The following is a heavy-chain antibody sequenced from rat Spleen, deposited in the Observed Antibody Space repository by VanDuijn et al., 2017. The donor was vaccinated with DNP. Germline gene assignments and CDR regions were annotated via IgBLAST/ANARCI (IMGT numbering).Heavy chain of an antibody. CDR2: INSAGST. V-gene: IGHV3-3*01. CDR3: ARGGDYFDY. CDR1: DYSITSCCR. J-gene: IGHJ2*01. Sequence: VQLQESGPGLVEPSQSLSLTCSVTDYSITSCCRWTWIRKFPGHKLEWMGYINSAGSTNYNPSLKGRISITSDTSKNQFFLQVNSVTTEDTATYYCARGGDYFDYWGQGVMVTVSS.